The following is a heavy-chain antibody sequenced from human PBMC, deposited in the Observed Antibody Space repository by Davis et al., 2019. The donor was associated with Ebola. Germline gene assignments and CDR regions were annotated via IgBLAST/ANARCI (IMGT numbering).Heavy chain of an antibody. CDR3: AKDRVITMIVVVFDY. J-gene: IGHJ4*02. V-gene: IGHV3-11*01. CDR1: GFTFSDYY. Sequence: GESLKISCAASGFTFSDYYMSWIRQAPGKGLEWVSYISSSGSTTYYADSVKGRFTISRDNSKNTLYLQMNSLRAEDTAVYYCAKDRVITMIVVVFDYWGQGTLVTVSS. D-gene: IGHD3-22*01. CDR2: ISSSGSTT.